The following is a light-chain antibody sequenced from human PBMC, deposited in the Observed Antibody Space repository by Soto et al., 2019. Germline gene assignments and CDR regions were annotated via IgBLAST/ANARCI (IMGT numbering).Light chain of an antibody. CDR1: PSVSSSY. CDR2: GAS. CDR3: QQYGSSRT. J-gene: IGKJ1*01. Sequence: EIVLTQSPGTLSLSPGERATLSCSASPSVSSSYLAWYQQKPGQAPRLLIYGASSRATGIPDRFSGSGSGTDFTLTISRLEPEDFAVYYCQQYGSSRTFGQGTNVEI. V-gene: IGKV3-20*01.